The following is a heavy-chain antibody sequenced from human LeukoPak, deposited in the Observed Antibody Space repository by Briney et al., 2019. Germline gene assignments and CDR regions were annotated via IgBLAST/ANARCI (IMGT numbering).Heavy chain of an antibody. CDR1: GGSISSDIYY. V-gene: IGHV4-61*02. J-gene: IGHJ5*02. D-gene: IGHD2-15*01. Sequence: SETLSLTCTVSGGSISSDIYYWSWIRQPAGKGLEWIGRIYMSGNTNYNLSLKSRLTISVDTSKNQFSLKLSSVTAADTAVYYCAGTRRYCSGGSCYNWFNPWGQGTLVTVSS. CDR2: IYMSGNT. CDR3: AGTRRYCSGGSCYNWFNP.